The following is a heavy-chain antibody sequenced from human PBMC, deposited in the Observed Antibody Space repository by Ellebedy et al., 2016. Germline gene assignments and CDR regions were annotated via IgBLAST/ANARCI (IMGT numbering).Heavy chain of an antibody. CDR3: ARAPPIVTMIVVAPGDY. D-gene: IGHD3-22*01. Sequence: SVKVSXXASGGTFSSYAISWVRQAPGQGLEWMGRIIPILGIANYAQKFQGRVTITADKSTSTAYMELSSLRSEDTAVYYCARAPPIVTMIVVAPGDYWGQGTLVTVSS. CDR2: IIPILGIA. V-gene: IGHV1-69*04. J-gene: IGHJ4*02. CDR1: GGTFSSYA.